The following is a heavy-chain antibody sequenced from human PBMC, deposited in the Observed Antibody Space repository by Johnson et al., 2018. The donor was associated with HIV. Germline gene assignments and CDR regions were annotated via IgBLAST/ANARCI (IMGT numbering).Heavy chain of an antibody. D-gene: IGHD2-8*02. Sequence: VQLVESGGGLVKPGGSLRLSCAASGFTFSDVWMTWVRQAPGRGLEWVSVIYSGGSTYYADSVKGRFTISRDNSKNTLYLQMNSLRAEDTAVYYCARDDLRDTGAFDIWGQGTMVTVSS. CDR3: ARDDLRDTGAFDI. CDR2: IYSGGST. J-gene: IGHJ3*02. CDR1: GFTFSDVW. V-gene: IGHV3-66*02.